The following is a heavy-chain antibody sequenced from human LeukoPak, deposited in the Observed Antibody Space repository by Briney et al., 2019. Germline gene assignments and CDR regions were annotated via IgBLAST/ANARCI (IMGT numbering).Heavy chain of an antibody. D-gene: IGHD2-2*01. CDR3: ARDVVVVPAAIHYGMDV. J-gene: IGHJ6*02. Sequence: SETLSLTCAVYGGSFSDYSWDWIRQPPGKGLEWIGEINHSGRTYYNPSLKSRVTISVDTSKNQFSLNLSSVTAADTAVYYCARDVVVVPAAIHYGMDVWGQGTTVTVSS. CDR1: GGSFSDYS. V-gene: IGHV4-34*01. CDR2: INHSGRT.